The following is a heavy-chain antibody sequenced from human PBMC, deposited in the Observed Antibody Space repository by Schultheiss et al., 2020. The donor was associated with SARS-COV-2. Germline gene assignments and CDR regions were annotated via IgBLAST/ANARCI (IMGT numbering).Heavy chain of an antibody. V-gene: IGHV3-23*01. CDR1: GFTVSSNY. CDR2: ISGSGGST. CDR3: ARDLYRVAAAGYYGMDV. J-gene: IGHJ6*02. D-gene: IGHD6-13*01. Sequence: GGSLRLSCAASGFTVSSNYMSWVRQAPGKGLEWVSAISGSGGSTYYADSVKGRFTISRDNSKNTLYLQMNSLRAEDTAVYYCARDLYRVAAAGYYGMDVWGQGTTVTVSS.